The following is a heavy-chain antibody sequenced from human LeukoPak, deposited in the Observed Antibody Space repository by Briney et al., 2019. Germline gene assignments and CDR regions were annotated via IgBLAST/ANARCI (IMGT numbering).Heavy chain of an antibody. D-gene: IGHD3-16*01. CDR2: INHSGST. CDR1: GGSFSGYY. V-gene: IGHV4-34*01. Sequence: SETLSLTCAVYGGSFSGYYWSWIRQPPGKELEWIGEINHSGSTNYNPSLKSRVTISVDTSKNQFSLKLSSVAAADTAVYYCARGWGSYDYWGQGTLVTVSS. CDR3: ARGWGSYDY. J-gene: IGHJ4*02.